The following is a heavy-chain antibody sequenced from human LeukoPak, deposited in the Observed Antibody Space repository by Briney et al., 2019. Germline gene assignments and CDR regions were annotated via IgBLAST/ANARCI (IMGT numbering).Heavy chain of an antibody. J-gene: IGHJ5*02. Sequence: GGSLRLSCAASGFTFSSYSMNWVRQAPGKGLEWVSYISSSSGTIYYADSVKGRFTISRDNAENSLYLQMSSLRAEDTAVYYCARGVLRGVPWGERTLFTVSP. V-gene: IGHV3-48*01. D-gene: IGHD2-8*01. CDR2: ISSSSGTI. CDR1: GFTFSSYS. CDR3: ARGVLRGVP.